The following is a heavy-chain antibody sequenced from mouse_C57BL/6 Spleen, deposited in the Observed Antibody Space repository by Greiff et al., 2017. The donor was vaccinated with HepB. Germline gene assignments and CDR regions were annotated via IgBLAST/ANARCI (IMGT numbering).Heavy chain of an antibody. Sequence: EVMLVESGGGLVKPGGSLKLSCAASGFTFSDYGMHWVRQAPEKGLEWVAYISSGSSTIYYADTVKGRFTISRDNAKNTLFLQMTSLRSEHTAMYYCARRGYYGNYYAMDYWGQGTSVTVSS. J-gene: IGHJ4*01. CDR2: ISSGSSTI. CDR3: ARRGYYGNYYAMDY. CDR1: GFTFSDYG. D-gene: IGHD2-1*01. V-gene: IGHV5-17*01.